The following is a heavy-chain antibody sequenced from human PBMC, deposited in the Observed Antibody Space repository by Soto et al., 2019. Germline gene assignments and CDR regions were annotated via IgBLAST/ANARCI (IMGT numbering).Heavy chain of an antibody. CDR2: IKSNTDGGTT. J-gene: IGHJ5*02. V-gene: IGHV3-15*01. CDR3: TPDPILAAAGGSDP. D-gene: IGHD6-13*01. Sequence: EVQLVESGGGLVKPGGSLRLSCEASGFTFIYAWMSWVRQAPGKGLEWVGHIKSNTDGGTTDYAAPVNGRFTISREDSKTTLYLQMRSLKTEETDVNYCTPDPILAAAGGSDPWGQGTLVTVSS. CDR1: GFTFIYAW.